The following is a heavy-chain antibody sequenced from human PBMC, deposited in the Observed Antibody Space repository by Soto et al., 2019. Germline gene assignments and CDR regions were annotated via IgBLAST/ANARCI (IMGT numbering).Heavy chain of an antibody. Sequence: SETLSLTCAVSGYSISSGYYWGWIRQPPGKGLEWIGSIYHSGSTYYNPSLKSRVTISVDTSKNQFSLKLSSVTAADTAVYYCARVTDGMDVWGQGTTVTVSS. CDR1: GYSISSGYY. V-gene: IGHV4-38-2*01. CDR3: ARVTDGMDV. D-gene: IGHD5-18*01. CDR2: IYHSGST. J-gene: IGHJ6*02.